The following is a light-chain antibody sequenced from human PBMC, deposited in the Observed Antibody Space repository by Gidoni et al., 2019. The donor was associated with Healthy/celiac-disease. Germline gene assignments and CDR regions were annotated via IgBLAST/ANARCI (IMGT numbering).Light chain of an antibody. CDR3: QQYGSSQWT. V-gene: IGKV3-20*01. J-gene: IGKJ1*01. CDR1: QSVSSSY. CDR2: GAS. Sequence: EIVLTQSPGTRSLSPGERATLSCRASQSVSSSYLAWYQQKPGQAPRLLIYGASSRATGIPDRFSGSGSGTDFTLTISRLEAEDFAVYYCQQYGSSQWTFGQGTKVEIK.